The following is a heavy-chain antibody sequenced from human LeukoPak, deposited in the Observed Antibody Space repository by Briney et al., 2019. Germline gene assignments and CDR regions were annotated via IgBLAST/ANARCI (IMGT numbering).Heavy chain of an antibody. CDR2: IYYSGST. D-gene: IGHD3-10*01. CDR3: TRDGHYYYGSGSYSFDY. CDR1: GGSISSSSYY. V-gene: IGHV4-39*07. Sequence: SETLSHTCTVSGGSISSSSYYWGWIRQPPGKGLEWIGSIYYSGSTYYNPSLKSRVTISVDTSKNQFSLKLSSVTAADTAVYYCTRDGHYYYGSGSYSFDYWGQGTLVTVSS. J-gene: IGHJ4*02.